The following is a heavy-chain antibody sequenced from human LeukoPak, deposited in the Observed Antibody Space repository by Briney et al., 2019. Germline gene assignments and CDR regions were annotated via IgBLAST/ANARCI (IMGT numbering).Heavy chain of an antibody. CDR1: GGSFSGYY. V-gene: IGHV4-34*01. D-gene: IGHD3-3*01. CDR2: INHSGST. CDR3: ARDPFKGYDLIHL. Sequence: PSETLSLTCAVYGGSFSGYYWSWIRQPPGKGLEWIGEINHSGSTNYNPSLKSRVTISVDTSKNQFSLKLSSVTAADTAVYYCARDPFKGYDLIHLWGQGTLVTVSS. J-gene: IGHJ1*01.